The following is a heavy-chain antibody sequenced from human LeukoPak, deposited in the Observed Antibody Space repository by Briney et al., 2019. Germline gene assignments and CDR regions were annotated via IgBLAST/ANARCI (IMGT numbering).Heavy chain of an antibody. CDR3: ARNEKWGRDY. D-gene: IGHD1-26*01. J-gene: IGHJ4*02. V-gene: IGHV3-7*03. Sequence: GGPLTSSSAASGFTSGSNWMTWSPKPQGRGLEWVDNIVQDGSQKYYVDSVKGRFTISRDNGRNSLYLQMNSLRAEDTAVYYCARNEKWGRDYWGQGTLVTVSS. CDR2: IVQDGSQK. CDR1: GFTSGSNW.